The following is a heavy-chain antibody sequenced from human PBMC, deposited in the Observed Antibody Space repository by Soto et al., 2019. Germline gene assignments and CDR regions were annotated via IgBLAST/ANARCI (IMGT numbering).Heavy chain of an antibody. Sequence: EVHLVESGGGLVQPGGSLRLYCAASGFTVSSKYMSWVRQAPGKGLEWVSLIQSGDPTYYADSVKGRFTISRDTSENTLHLQMDSLRAEDTAVYYCARDDVLCDGGRCYGVPLYVWGKGTTVTVSS. CDR1: GFTVSSKY. CDR3: ARDDVLCDGGRCYGVPLYV. CDR2: IQSGDPT. D-gene: IGHD2-15*01. J-gene: IGHJ6*04. V-gene: IGHV3-66*01.